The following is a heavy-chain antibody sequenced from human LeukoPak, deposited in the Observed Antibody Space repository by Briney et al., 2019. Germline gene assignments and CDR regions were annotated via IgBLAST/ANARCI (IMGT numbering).Heavy chain of an antibody. V-gene: IGHV4-59*01. CDR3: ARDRDYYDSRGAFDI. Sequence: SETLSLTCTVSGGSISSYYWSWIRQPPGKGLEWIGYIYYSGSTNYNPSLKSRVPISVDTSKNQFSLKLSSVTAADTAVYYCARDRDYYDSRGAFDIWGQGTMVTVSS. CDR2: IYYSGST. D-gene: IGHD3-22*01. J-gene: IGHJ3*02. CDR1: GGSISSYY.